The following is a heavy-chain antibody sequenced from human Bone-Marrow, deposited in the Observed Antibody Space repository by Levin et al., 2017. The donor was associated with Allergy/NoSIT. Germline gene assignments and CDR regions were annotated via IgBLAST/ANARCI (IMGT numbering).Heavy chain of an antibody. V-gene: IGHV3-23*01. J-gene: IGHJ4*02. Sequence: PSGGSLRLSCAASGFTFTYYAISWVRQAPGKGLEWVSAISSTGVKTYYANSVKGRFTVSRDISKNTVFLQMNSLRADDTGVYYCAKGELLQLDDAPFHYWGQGTLVTVSS. CDR3: AKGELLQLDDAPFHY. CDR1: GFTFTYYA. D-gene: IGHD6-13*01. CDR2: ISSTGVKT.